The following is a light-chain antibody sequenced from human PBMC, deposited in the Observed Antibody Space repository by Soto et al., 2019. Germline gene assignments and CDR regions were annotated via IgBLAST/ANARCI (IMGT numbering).Light chain of an antibody. CDR2: ASN. J-gene: IGLJ3*02. Sequence: QSALKHPPSVSGAPGQRVTISCTGSSSNIGAGYDVQWYQQLPGTVPKLLIYASNNRPSGVPDRFSGSKSDTSASLAITGIQAADEADYYCQSFDSSLPVWVFGGVTKLTVL. V-gene: IGLV1-40*01. CDR1: SSNIGAGYD. CDR3: QSFDSSLPVWV.